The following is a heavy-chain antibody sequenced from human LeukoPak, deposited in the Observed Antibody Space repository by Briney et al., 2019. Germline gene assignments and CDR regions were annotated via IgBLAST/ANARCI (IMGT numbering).Heavy chain of an antibody. CDR1: GYTFTDSY. CDR2: INPSGGST. Sequence: GASVKVSCKASGYTFTDSYIHWVRQAPGQGLEWMGVINPSGGSTTYAQKFQGRVTMTRDTSTSTVYMEVSSLRSEDTAVYYCARLTVDTADISYFDYWGQGALVTVSS. CDR3: ARLTVDTADISYFDY. J-gene: IGHJ4*02. D-gene: IGHD5-18*01. V-gene: IGHV1-46*01.